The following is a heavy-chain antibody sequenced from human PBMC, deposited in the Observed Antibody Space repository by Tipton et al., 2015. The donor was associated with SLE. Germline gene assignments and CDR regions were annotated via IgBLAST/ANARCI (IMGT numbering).Heavy chain of an antibody. CDR1: GFTFSSYS. J-gene: IGHJ2*01. D-gene: IGHD1-26*01. V-gene: IGHV4-34*01. CDR3: ARGGRRDFDL. CDR2: INHSGST. Sequence: LRLSCAASGFTFSSYSMNWIRQPPGKGLEWIGEINHSGSTNYNPSLKSRVTISVDTSKNQFSLKLSSVTAADTAVYYCARGGRRDFDLWGRGTLVTVSS.